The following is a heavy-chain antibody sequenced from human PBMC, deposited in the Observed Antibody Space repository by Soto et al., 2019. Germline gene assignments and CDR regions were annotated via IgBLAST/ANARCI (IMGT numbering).Heavy chain of an antibody. CDR1: GFIFSDHY. CDR2: TRNKANSYTT. Sequence: EVQLVESGGGLVQPGGSLRLSCAASGFIFSDHYMDWVRQAPGKGLEWVGRTRNKANSYTTEYAASVKGRFTISRDDSKNSLYLQMNSLENEDTAVYYCARASGSYLLWFDPWRQGTLVTVSS. D-gene: IGHD1-26*01. CDR3: ARASGSYLLWFDP. J-gene: IGHJ5*02. V-gene: IGHV3-72*01.